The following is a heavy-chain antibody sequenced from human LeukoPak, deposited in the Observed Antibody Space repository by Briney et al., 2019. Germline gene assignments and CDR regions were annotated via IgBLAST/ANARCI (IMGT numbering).Heavy chain of an antibody. CDR3: ASPNSRDYYDSSGLNY. Sequence: GASVKVPCKASGGTFSSYAISWVRQAPGQGLEWMGRIIPIFGTANYAQKFQGRVTITTDESTSTAYMELSSLRSEDTAVYYCASPNSRDYYDSSGLNYWGQGTLVTVSS. D-gene: IGHD3-22*01. J-gene: IGHJ4*02. CDR2: IIPIFGTA. CDR1: GGTFSSYA. V-gene: IGHV1-69*05.